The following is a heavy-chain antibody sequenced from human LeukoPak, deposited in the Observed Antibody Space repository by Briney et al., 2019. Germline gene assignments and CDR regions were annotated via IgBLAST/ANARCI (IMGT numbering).Heavy chain of an antibody. V-gene: IGHV3-30*03. J-gene: IGHJ3*02. CDR3: ARAAPYYYDSSGYSAFDS. D-gene: IGHD3-22*01. CDR1: GFTFSSYG. CDR2: ISYDGSNK. Sequence: GRSLRLSCAASGFTFSSYGMHWVRQAPGKGLEWVAVISYDGSNKYYADSVKGRFTISRDNAKNSLYLQMNSPRDEDTAVYYCARAAPYYYDSSGYSAFDSWGQGTMVTVSA.